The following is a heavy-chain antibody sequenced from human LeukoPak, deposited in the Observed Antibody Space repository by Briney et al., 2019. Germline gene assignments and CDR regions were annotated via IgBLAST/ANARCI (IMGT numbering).Heavy chain of an antibody. D-gene: IGHD6-6*01. J-gene: IGHJ4*02. Sequence: ASVKVSCKASGYTFTGYYMHWVRQAPGHGLEWTGWINPNSGGTNYAQKCQGRVTMTRDTSISTAYMELSRLRSDDTAVYYCASRPYRSSGGDLDYWGQGTLVTVSS. V-gene: IGHV1-2*02. CDR1: GYTFTGYY. CDR2: INPNSGGT. CDR3: ASRPYRSSGGDLDY.